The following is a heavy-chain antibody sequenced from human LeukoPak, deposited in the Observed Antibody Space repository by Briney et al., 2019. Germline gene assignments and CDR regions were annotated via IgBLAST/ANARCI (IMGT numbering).Heavy chain of an antibody. CDR1: GFTFSDYY. J-gene: IGHJ4*02. Sequence: GGSLRLSCAASGFTFSDYYMTWIRQAPGKGLEWVSYISSRGSIIYYADSVKGRFTISRDNAKNSLYLQMNSLRAEDTAVYYCARGDYYDTSGYYYPHYWGQGTLVTVSS. D-gene: IGHD3-22*01. CDR3: ARGDYYDTSGYYYPHY. CDR2: ISSRGSII. V-gene: IGHV3-11*01.